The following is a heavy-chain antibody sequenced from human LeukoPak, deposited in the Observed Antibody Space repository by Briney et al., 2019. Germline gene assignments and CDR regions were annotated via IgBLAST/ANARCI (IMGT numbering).Heavy chain of an antibody. CDR1: GFTFSTYS. CDR3: ARGASNRFDY. D-gene: IGHD1-14*01. V-gene: IGHV3-48*04. J-gene: IGHJ4*02. CDR2: ISSSSSTI. Sequence: PGGSLRLSCTASGFTFSTYSMNWVRQAPGKGLEWVSYISSSSSTIYYADSVKGRFTISRDNAKNTLYLQMNSLRAEDTAVYYCARGASNRFDYWGQGTLVTVSS.